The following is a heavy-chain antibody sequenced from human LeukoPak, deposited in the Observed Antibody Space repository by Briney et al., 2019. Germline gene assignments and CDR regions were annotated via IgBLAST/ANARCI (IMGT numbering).Heavy chain of an antibody. CDR2: ISSSSSYI. V-gene: IGHV3-21*01. D-gene: IGHD3-22*01. CDR1: GFTFSSYS. Sequence: GGSLRLSCAASGFTFSSYSMNWVRQAPGKGLEWVSSISSSSSYIYYADSVKGRFTISRDNAKNSLYLQMNSLRAEDTAVYYCARDLPTMIVVNPDAFDIWGQGTMVTVSS. CDR3: ARDLPTMIVVNPDAFDI. J-gene: IGHJ3*02.